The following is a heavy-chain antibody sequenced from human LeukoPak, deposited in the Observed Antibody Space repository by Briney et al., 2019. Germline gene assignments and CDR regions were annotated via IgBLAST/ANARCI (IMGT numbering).Heavy chain of an antibody. V-gene: IGHV3-23*01. J-gene: IGHJ4*02. CDR2: IGSSGTTT. CDR1: GFTFSSSA. D-gene: IGHD2-15*01. CDR3: AKYVTRVARYFDY. Sequence: GGSLRLSCAASGFTFSSSAMSWVRQTPGKGLEWVSTIGSSGTTTYYTDSVKGRFTISRDNSKNTLYLQMNSLRAEDTAVYYCAKYVTRVARYFDYWGQGTLVTVSS.